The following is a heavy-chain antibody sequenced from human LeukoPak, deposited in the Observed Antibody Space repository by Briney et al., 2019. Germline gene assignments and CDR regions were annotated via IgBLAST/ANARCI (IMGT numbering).Heavy chain of an antibody. J-gene: IGHJ4*02. CDR2: IVVGSGNT. V-gene: IGHV1-58*02. CDR1: GFTFTSSA. Sequence: SVKVSCKASGFTFTSSAMQWVRQARGQRFEWIGWIVVGSGNTNYAQKFQERVTITRDMSTSTAYVELSSLRSEDTAVYYCAALTTVVTPGPTLTFDYWGQGTLVTVSS. D-gene: IGHD4-23*01. CDR3: AALTTVVTPGPTLTFDY.